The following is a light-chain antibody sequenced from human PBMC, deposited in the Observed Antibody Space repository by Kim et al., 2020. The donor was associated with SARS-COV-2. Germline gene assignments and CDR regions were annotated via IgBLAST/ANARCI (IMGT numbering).Light chain of an antibody. CDR2: QDS. CDR3: QAWDSSTVV. V-gene: IGLV3-1*01. J-gene: IGLJ2*01. Sequence: VSPGQTASITCSGDKLGDKYACWYQQKPGQSPVLVIYQDSKRPSGNPERFSGSNSGNTATLTISGTQAMDEADYYCQAWDSSTVVFGGGTQLTVL. CDR1: KLGDKY.